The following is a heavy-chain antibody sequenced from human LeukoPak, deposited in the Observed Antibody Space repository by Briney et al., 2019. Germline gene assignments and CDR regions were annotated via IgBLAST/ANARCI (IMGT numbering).Heavy chain of an antibody. J-gene: IGHJ4*02. CDR3: ARTRGYSGYDYEY. Sequence: SETLSLTCAVYGGSFSGYYWSWIRQPPGKGLEWIGEINHSGSTNYNPSLKSRVTISVDTSKNQFSLKLSSVTAADPAVYYCARTRGYSGYDYEYWGQGTLVTVSS. CDR2: INHSGST. CDR1: GGSFSGYY. D-gene: IGHD5-12*01. V-gene: IGHV4-34*01.